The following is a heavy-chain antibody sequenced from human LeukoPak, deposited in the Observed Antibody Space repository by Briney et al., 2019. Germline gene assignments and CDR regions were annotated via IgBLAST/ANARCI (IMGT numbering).Heavy chain of an antibody. J-gene: IGHJ6*02. V-gene: IGHV6-1*01. CDR3: ARDLGMATTNYYYYGMDV. CDR1: GDSVSSNSAA. Sequence: PSQTLSLTCAISGDSVSSNSAAWNWIRQSPSRGLEWLGRTYYRSKWYNDYAVSVKSRITINPDTSKNQFSLQLNSVIPEDTAVYYCARDLGMATTNYYYYGMDVWGQGTTVTVSS. CDR2: TYYRSKWYN. D-gene: IGHD5-24*01.